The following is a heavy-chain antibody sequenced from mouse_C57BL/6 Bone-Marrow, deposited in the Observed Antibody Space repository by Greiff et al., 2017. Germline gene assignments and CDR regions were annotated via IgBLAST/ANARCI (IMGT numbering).Heavy chain of an antibody. J-gene: IGHJ2*01. CDR1: GYAFTNYL. CDR3: AGGMYYFDY. CDR2: INPGSGGT. V-gene: IGHV1-54*01. Sequence: VQLKESGAELVRPGTSVKVSCKASGYAFTNYLIEWVKQRPGQGLEWIGVINPGSGGTNYNEKFKGKATLTADKSSSTAYMQLSSLTSEDSAVYFCAGGMYYFDYWGQGTTLTVSS.